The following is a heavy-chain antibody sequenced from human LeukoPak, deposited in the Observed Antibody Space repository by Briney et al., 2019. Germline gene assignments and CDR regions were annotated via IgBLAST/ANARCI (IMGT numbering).Heavy chain of an antibody. CDR3: ARALGYCSGGSCYSGIGVAGNFDY. V-gene: IGHV4-31*03. Sequence: SETLSLTRTVSGGSISAGGYYSSCIRHHPRKGLEWIGYIYYSGSTSYNTSLKSRVTISVDTSKNQFALKLSSVTAADTAVYYCARALGYCSGGSCYSGIGVAGNFDYWGQGTLVTVSS. CDR1: GGSISAGGYY. D-gene: IGHD2-15*01. CDR2: IYYSGST. J-gene: IGHJ4*02.